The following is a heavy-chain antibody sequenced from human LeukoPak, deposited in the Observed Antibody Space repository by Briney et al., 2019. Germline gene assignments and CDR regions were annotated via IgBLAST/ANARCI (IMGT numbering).Heavy chain of an antibody. CDR3: ARDPYSGGYGDYYYYYMDV. V-gene: IGHV3-66*01. J-gene: IGHJ6*03. CDR2: IYSGGST. Sequence: GGSLRLSCAASGFTVSSNYMSWVRQAPGQGLEWVSVIYSGGSTYYADSVQGRFTISRDNAKNSLYLQINSLRAEDTAVYYCARDPYSGGYGDYYYYYMDVWGKGNTVTISS. D-gene: IGHD1-26*01. CDR1: GFTVSSNY.